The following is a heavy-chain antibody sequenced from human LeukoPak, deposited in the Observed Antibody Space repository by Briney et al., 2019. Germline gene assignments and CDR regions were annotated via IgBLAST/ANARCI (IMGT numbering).Heavy chain of an antibody. V-gene: IGHV1-46*01. CDR1: GYTFTSYY. Sequence: ASVKVSCKASGYTFTSYYMHWVRQAPGQGLEWMGIINPTGDSTTYAQKFQGRVTMTRDTSTNTVYMELSSLRSDDTAVYYCARHPSPQLHHFDYWGQGTLVTVSS. D-gene: IGHD2-2*01. CDR3: ARHPSPQLHHFDY. CDR2: INPTGDST. J-gene: IGHJ4*02.